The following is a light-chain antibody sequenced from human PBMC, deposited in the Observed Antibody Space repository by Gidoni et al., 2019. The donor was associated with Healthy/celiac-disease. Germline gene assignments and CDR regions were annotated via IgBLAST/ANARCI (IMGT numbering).Light chain of an antibody. V-gene: IGKV3-20*01. CDR2: GAS. J-gene: IGKJ1*01. CDR3: QQYGSSPRT. CDR1: QSVSSSY. Sequence: ERVLTQSPGTLSLSPGERATLPCRASQSVSSSYLAWYQQKPGQAPRLLIYGASSRATGIPDRFRGRVSGTDFTLPISRLEPEDFAVYYCQQYGSSPRTFGQGTKVEIK.